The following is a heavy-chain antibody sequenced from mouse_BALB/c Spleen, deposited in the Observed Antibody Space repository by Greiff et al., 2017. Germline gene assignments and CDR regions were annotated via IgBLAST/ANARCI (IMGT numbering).Heavy chain of an antibody. CDR1: GFTFSSYT. D-gene: IGHD2-14*01. V-gene: IGHV5-6-4*01. J-gene: IGHJ2*01. CDR2: ISSGGSYT. CDR3: TRVGDRYDYFDY. Sequence: EVQVVESGGGLVKPGGSLKLSCAASGFTFSSYTMSWVRQTPEKRLEWVATISSGGSYTYYPDSVKGRFTISRDNAKNTLYLQMSSLKSEDTAMYYCTRVGDRYDYFDYWGQGTTLTVSS.